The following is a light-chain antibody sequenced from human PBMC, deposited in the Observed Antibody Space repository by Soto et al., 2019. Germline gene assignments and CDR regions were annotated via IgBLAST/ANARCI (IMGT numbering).Light chain of an antibody. Sequence: QSALTQPASVSGSPGQSITISCTGTSSDVGGYNYVSWYQHHPGKAPKLMIYDVTNRPSGVSNRFSGSMSGNTASLTISGLPAEDEADYYCTSYTTSSPYLVFGGGTKLTVL. CDR2: DVT. CDR1: SSDVGGYNY. CDR3: TSYTTSSPYLV. J-gene: IGLJ3*02. V-gene: IGLV2-14*03.